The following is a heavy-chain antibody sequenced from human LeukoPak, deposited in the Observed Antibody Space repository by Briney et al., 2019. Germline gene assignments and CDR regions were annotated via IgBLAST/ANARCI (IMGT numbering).Heavy chain of an antibody. CDR1: GGSFSGYY. D-gene: IGHD6-6*01. J-gene: IGHJ4*02. CDR2: INHSGST. V-gene: IGHV4-34*01. Sequence: SETLSLTCAVYGGSFSGYYWSWIRQPPGKGLEWIGEINHSGSTNYNPSLKSRVTISVDTSKNQFSLKLSSVTAADTAVYYCARGFLYSSSYFDYWGQGTLVTVSS. CDR3: ARGFLYSSSYFDY.